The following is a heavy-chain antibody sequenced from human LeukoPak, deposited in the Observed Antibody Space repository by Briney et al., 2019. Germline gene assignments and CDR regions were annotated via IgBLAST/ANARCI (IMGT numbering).Heavy chain of an antibody. CDR2: ISSRGKTV. CDR1: GFTFSDYY. Sequence: GGSLRLSCAASGFTFSDYYMSWIRQAPDKGLEWVSYISSRGKTVHYADSVKGRFTTSKDNAEMSLYLQMDSLRAEDTAIYFCARGRDGYKYWGPGTRVTVSS. V-gene: IGHV3-11*01. J-gene: IGHJ4*02. D-gene: IGHD5-24*01. CDR3: ARGRDGYKY.